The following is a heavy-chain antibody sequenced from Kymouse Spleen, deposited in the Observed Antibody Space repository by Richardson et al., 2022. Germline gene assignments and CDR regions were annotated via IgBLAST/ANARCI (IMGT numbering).Heavy chain of an antibody. J-gene: IGHJ4*02. V-gene: IGHV3-21*03. CDR2: ISSSSSYI. D-gene: IGHD3-10*01. CDR1: GFTFSSYS. CDR3: ARERGDYYGSGSSPFDY. Sequence: EVQLVESGGGLVKPGGSLRLSCAASGFTFSSYSMNWVRQAPGKGLEWVSSISSSSSYIYYADSVKGRFTISRDNAKNSLYLQMNSLRAEDTAVYYCARERGDYYGSGSSPFDYWGQGTLVTVSS.